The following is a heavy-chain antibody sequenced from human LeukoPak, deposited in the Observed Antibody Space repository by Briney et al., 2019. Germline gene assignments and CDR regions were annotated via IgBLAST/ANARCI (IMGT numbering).Heavy chain of an antibody. CDR1: GFSFNTFA. CDR2: ISDYP. V-gene: IGHV3-23*05. CDR3: TKDSQGSYDGFWYGTYGMDV. D-gene: IGHD3-16*01. Sequence: GGSLRLSWVASGFSFNTFALTWVRQAPGKGLEWVSTISDYPHYADSVRGRFTISRDNSRKTVFLQMNSLTPEDAATYCCTKDSQGSYDGFWYGTYGMDVWGQGTTVTVSS. J-gene: IGHJ6*02.